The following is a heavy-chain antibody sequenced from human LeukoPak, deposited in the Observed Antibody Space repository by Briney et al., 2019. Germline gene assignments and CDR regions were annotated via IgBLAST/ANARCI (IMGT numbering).Heavy chain of an antibody. CDR2: ITGSGSGT. CDR1: GFTFSSYS. CDR3: GKAKPYTSDLDS. V-gene: IGHV3-23*01. D-gene: IGHD3-16*01. Sequence: GGSLRLSCAASGFTFSSYSMNWVRQAPGKGLEGVSCITGSGSGTYYADSVKGRFSISRDTSKNTLYLQMNSLRSDDTAVYYCGKAKPYTSDLDSWGQGTLVTVSS. J-gene: IGHJ4*02.